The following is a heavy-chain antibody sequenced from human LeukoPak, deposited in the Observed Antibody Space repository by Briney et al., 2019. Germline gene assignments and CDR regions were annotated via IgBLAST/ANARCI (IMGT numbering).Heavy chain of an antibody. V-gene: IGHV7-4-1*02. D-gene: IGHD2-15*01. CDR2: INTNTGNP. Sequence: GASVKVSCKASGYTFTSYAMNWVRQAPGQGLEWMGWINTNTGNPTYAQGFTGRFVFSLDTSVSTAYLQISSLKAEDTAVYYCARDPTWLGYCSGGNCYPTIDYWGQGTLVTVSS. CDR3: ARDPTWLGYCSGGNCYPTIDY. J-gene: IGHJ4*02. CDR1: GYTFTSYA.